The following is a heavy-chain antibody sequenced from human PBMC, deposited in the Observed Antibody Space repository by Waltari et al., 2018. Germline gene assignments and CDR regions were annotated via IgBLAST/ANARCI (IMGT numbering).Heavy chain of an antibody. CDR2: IHYSGST. D-gene: IGHD3-22*01. Sequence: QLQLQESGPGLVKPSETLSLTCTVSGGSISSSSYYWAWIRQPPGKGLEWIGSIHYSGSTYYNPSLKSRVTIYEDTSKNQFSLRLRSVTAADTAVYYCASRLNYYDSSGYIAFDIWGQGTMVTVSS. CDR3: ASRLNYYDSSGYIAFDI. CDR1: GGSISSSSYY. V-gene: IGHV4-39*01. J-gene: IGHJ3*02.